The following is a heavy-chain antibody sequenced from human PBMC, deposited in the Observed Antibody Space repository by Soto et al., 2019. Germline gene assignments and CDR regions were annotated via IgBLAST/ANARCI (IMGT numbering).Heavy chain of an antibody. V-gene: IGHV3-15*07. Sequence: PGGSLRLSCAASGFTFSNAWMNWVRQAPGKGLEWVGRIKSKTDGGTTDYAAPVKGRFTISRDDSKNTLYLQMNSLKTEDTAVYYCTTDVVLPPHARFGGMFDYWGQGTLVTVSS. CDR1: GFTFSNAW. CDR3: TTDVVLPPHARFGGMFDY. D-gene: IGHD3-16*01. J-gene: IGHJ4*02. CDR2: IKSKTDGGTT.